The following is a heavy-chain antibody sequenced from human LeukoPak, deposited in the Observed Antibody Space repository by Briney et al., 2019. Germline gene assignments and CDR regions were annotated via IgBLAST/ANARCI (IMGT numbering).Heavy chain of an antibody. CDR2: ISASGGNT. Sequence: GGSLRLSCAASGFTFSSYSMNWVRQAPGKGLEWVSAISASGGNTYYAYSVKGRSTISRDNSKNTLYLQMTSLRAEDTAVYYCALAGTGLLGGPGTLVTVSS. CDR1: GFTFSSYS. J-gene: IGHJ4*02. D-gene: IGHD6-13*01. CDR3: ALAGTGLL. V-gene: IGHV3-23*01.